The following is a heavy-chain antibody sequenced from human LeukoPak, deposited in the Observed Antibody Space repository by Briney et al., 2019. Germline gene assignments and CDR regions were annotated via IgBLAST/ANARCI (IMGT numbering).Heavy chain of an antibody. J-gene: IGHJ4*02. V-gene: IGHV4-4*07. CDR3: ARGDYYDTSGYALDY. Sequence: SETLSLTCTVSGGSISNYCWTWTRQPAGKGLEWIGRIYTSGTPNYNPSLRSRVTMSLDTSKNQFSLMLNSVTAADTAVYYCARGDYYDTSGYALDYWGRGTLVTVSS. CDR1: GGSISNYC. D-gene: IGHD3-22*01. CDR2: IYTSGTP.